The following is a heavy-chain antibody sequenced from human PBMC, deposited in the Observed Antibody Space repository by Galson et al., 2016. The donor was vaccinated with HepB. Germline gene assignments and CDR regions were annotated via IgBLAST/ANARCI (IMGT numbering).Heavy chain of an antibody. D-gene: IGHD4-17*01. CDR1: GGSISSTNW. CDR3: ARDQAGEILRRPLGY. J-gene: IGHJ4*02. Sequence: ATLSLTCVVSGGSISSTNWWNWVRQPPGKGLEWIGEIYHSGTTNYNPSLQSRVTLSVDKSNKQCSLKLTSVTAADTAVYYCARDQAGEILRRPLGYWGQGTLVTVSS. CDR2: IYHSGTT. V-gene: IGHV4-4*02.